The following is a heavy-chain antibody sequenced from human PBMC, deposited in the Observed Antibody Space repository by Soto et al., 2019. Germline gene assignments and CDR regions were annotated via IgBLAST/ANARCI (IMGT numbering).Heavy chain of an antibody. V-gene: IGHV1-2*04. CDR1: GYTFTGYY. J-gene: IGHJ5*02. CDR3: AREDPLNWFDP. CDR2: INPNSGGT. Sequence: QVQLVQSGAEVKKPGASVKVSCKASGYTFTGYYMHWVRQAPGQGLEWMGWINPNSGGTNYAQKFQGWVTMTRGTPISTAYMELSRLGADGTAVYYCAREDPLNWFDPWGQGTLVTVSS.